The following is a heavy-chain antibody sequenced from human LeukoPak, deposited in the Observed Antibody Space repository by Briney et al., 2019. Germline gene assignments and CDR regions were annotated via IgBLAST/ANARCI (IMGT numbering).Heavy chain of an antibody. Sequence: PGGSLRLSCAASGFTFSSYWMHWVRQAPGKGLVWVSSISSSSSYIYYADSVKGRFTISRDNAKNSLYLQMNSLRAEDTAVYYCARATPVDLWGRGTLVTVSS. CDR1: GFTFSSYW. J-gene: IGHJ2*01. CDR2: ISSSSSYI. CDR3: ARATPVDL. V-gene: IGHV3-21*01.